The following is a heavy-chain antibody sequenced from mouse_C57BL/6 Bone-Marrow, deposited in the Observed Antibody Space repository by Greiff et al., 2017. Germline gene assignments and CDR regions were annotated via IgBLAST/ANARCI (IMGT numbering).Heavy chain of an antibody. D-gene: IGHD1-1*01. CDR1: GFTFSSYA. V-gene: IGHV5-4*01. CDR2: ISDGGSYT. J-gene: IGHJ1*03. Sequence: EVQRVESGGGLVKPGGSLKLSCAASGFTFSSYAMSWVRQTPEKRLEWVATISDGGSYTYYPDNVKGRFTISRDNAKNNLYLQMSHLKSEDTAMYYCARDRDYYGSSLYWYFDVWGTGTTVTVSS. CDR3: ARDRDYYGSSLYWYFDV.